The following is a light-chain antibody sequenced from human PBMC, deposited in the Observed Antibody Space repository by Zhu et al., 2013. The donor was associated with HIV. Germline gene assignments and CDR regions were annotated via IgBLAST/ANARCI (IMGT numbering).Light chain of an antibody. CDR3: QEYGSSRT. CDR2: GAS. CDR1: PGISSY. V-gene: IGKV3-20*01. J-gene: IGKJ1*01. Sequence: EIVLTQSPATLSLSPGERATLSCRASPGISSYLAWYQQKPGQAPRLLIYGASSRATGIPDRFSGSGSETDFTLTISRLEPEDFAVYYCQEYGSSRTFGQGTKVEIK.